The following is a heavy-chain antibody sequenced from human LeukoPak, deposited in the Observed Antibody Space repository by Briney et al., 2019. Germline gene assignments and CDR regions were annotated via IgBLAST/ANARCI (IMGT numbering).Heavy chain of an antibody. D-gene: IGHD3-22*01. CDR2: ITDSGNT. J-gene: IGHJ4*02. V-gene: IGHV3-23*01. Sequence: GGSLRLSCAASGFTFSSYGMSWVRQAQGKGLEWVSAITDSGNTFYADSVKGRFTISRDNSRNTLYLQMNSLRAEDTAVYYCANWYYYENGAYWCWGQGTLVTVSS. CDR1: GFTFSSYG. CDR3: ANWYYYENGAYWC.